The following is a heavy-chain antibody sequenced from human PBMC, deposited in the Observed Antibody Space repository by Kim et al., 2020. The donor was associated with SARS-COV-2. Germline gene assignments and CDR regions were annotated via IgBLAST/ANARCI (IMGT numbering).Heavy chain of an antibody. CDR1: GFTFSSHA. CDR3: AKVVSGPLWRSDGMDV. Sequence: GGSLRLSCAVSGFTFSSHAMSWVRQAPGKGLEWVSAISGSGGSTYYADSVKGRFTISRDNSKNTLYLQMNGLRAEDTAVYYCAKVVSGPLWRSDGMDVWGQGTTVIASS. J-gene: IGHJ6*02. CDR2: ISGSGGST. V-gene: IGHV3-23*01. D-gene: IGHD3-10*01.